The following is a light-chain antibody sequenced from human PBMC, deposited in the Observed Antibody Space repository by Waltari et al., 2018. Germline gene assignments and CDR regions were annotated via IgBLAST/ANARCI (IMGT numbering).Light chain of an antibody. CDR3: QQYIYSYT. CDR1: RSILYSSNSKNY. V-gene: IGKV4-1*01. Sequence: DVLMTQSPDSLAVSLGERATINCTAGRSILYSSNSKNYLAWYQQKAGQPPKLLNYWASTRDSGVPDRFSGSGSGTDFTLTISSLQAEDVAVYYCQQYIYSYTFGQGTKLEIK. CDR2: WAS. J-gene: IGKJ2*01.